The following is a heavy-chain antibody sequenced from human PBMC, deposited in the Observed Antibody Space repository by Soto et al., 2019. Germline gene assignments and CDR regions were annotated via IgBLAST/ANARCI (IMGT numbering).Heavy chain of an antibody. CDR1: GFTFSNAW. J-gene: IGHJ4*02. D-gene: IGHD6-19*01. Sequence: EVQLVESGGGLVKPGGSLRLSCAASGFTFSNAWMSWVRQAPGKGLEWVDRIKSKTDGGTTDYAAPVKGRFTISRDDSKNTLYLQMNSLKTEDTAVYYCTTEWLLRDYWGQGTLVTVSS. CDR3: TTEWLLRDY. CDR2: IKSKTDGGTT. V-gene: IGHV3-15*01.